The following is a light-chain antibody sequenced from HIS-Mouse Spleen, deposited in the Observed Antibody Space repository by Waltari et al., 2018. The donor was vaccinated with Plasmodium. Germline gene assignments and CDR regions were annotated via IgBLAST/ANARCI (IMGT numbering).Light chain of an antibody. CDR3: QPYNNWSFT. J-gene: IGKJ3*01. V-gene: IGKV3-15*01. Sequence: EIVMTQSPATLSVSPGERATLSCRASQSVSSNLAWYPQKPGQAPRLLIYGASTWATGIPARFSGSVSGTEFTLTISSLQSEDFAVYYCQPYNNWSFTFGPGTKVVIK. CDR2: GAS. CDR1: QSVSSN.